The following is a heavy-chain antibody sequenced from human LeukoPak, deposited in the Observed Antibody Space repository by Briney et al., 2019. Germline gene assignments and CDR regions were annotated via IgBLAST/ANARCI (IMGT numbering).Heavy chain of an antibody. CDR1: GGSISSSAW. CDR2: IHRSGST. J-gene: IGHJ4*02. CDR3: VAGGSSWNEY. V-gene: IGHV4-4*02. D-gene: IGHD6-13*01. Sequence: PSGTLSLTCAVSGGSISSSAWWCWVRQPPGKGLEWIGEIHRSGSTYYNPSLESRLTISLDKSKNQFSLKLYSVTAADTAVYFLVAGGSSWNEYWGQGTLVTVSS.